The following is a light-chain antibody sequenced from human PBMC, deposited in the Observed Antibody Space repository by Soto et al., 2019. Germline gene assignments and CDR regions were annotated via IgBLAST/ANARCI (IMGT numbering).Light chain of an antibody. CDR1: SSDVGGYEY. CDR2: DVS. V-gene: IGLV2-14*01. Sequence: QSALTQPASVSGSPGQSTTISCTGTSSDVGGYEYVSWYQQHPGKAPRLMIYDVSSRPSDVSFRFSGSKSGNTASLTISGLQAEDEADYYCSSYATSSPYVFGTGTKVTVL. J-gene: IGLJ1*01. CDR3: SSYATSSPYV.